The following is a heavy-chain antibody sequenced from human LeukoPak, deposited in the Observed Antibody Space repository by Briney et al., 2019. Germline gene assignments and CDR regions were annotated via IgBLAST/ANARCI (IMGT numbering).Heavy chain of an antibody. CDR1: GLTFSSYA. V-gene: IGHV3-23*01. J-gene: IGHJ4*02. CDR3: AKREVWFGELLTY. D-gene: IGHD3-10*01. CDR2: ISGSGGST. Sequence: PGGSLRLSCAASGLTFSSYAMSWVRQAPGKGLEWVSAISGSGGSTYYADSVKGRFTISRDNSKNTLYLQMNSLRAEDTAVYYCAKREVWFGELLTYWGQGTLVTVSS.